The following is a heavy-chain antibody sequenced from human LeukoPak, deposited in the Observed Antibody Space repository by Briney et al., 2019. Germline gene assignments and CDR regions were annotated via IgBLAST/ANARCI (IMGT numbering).Heavy chain of an antibody. CDR1: GFTFTNYA. D-gene: IGHD5-12*01. Sequence: PGGSLRLSCAASGFTFTNYAMNWARQAPGKGLGWVSAISSSGRSTYYADSVKGRFTISRDNSKNTLYLQMKSLRAEDTAVYYCAKDSSGYNDYYYYYGMDVWGQGTTVTVSS. CDR2: ISSSGRST. V-gene: IGHV3-23*01. CDR3: AKDSSGYNDYYYYYGMDV. J-gene: IGHJ6*02.